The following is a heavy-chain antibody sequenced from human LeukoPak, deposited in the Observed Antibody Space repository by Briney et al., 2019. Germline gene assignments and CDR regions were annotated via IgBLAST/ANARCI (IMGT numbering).Heavy chain of an antibody. CDR1: GCTFTGYY. J-gene: IGHJ3*02. CDR2: INPNSGGT. D-gene: IGHD6-13*01. Sequence: ASVKVSCKASGCTFTGYYMHWVRQAPGQGLEWMGWINPNSGGTNYAQKFQGRVTMTRDTSISTAYMELSRLRSDDTAVYYCARSIGYSSSWYGDAFDIWGQGTMVTVSS. CDR3: ARSIGYSSSWYGDAFDI. V-gene: IGHV1-2*02.